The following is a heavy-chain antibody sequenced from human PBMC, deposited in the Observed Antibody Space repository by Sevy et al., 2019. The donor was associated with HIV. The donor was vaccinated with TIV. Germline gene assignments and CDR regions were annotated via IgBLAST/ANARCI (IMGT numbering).Heavy chain of an antibody. CDR2: IYHSGST. CDR3: AREVVGAKATGAFDI. Sequence: SETPSLTCAVSGGSISSSNWWSWVRQPPGKGLEWIGEIYHSGSTNYNPSLKSRVTISVDKSKNQFSLKLSSVTAADTAVYYCAREVVGAKATGAFDIWGQGTMVTVSS. CDR1: GGSISSSNW. V-gene: IGHV4-4*02. D-gene: IGHD1-26*01. J-gene: IGHJ3*02.